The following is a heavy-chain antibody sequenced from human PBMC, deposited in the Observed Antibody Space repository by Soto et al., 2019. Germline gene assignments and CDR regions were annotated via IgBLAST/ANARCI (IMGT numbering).Heavy chain of an antibody. Sequence: GGSLRLSCAASGFIFSSYGMHWVRQAPGKGLEWVAVISYDGSNKYYADSVKGRFTISRDNSKNTLYLQMNSLRAEDTAVYYCAKDAYGGGFDPWGQGTLVTVSS. V-gene: IGHV3-30*18. J-gene: IGHJ5*02. D-gene: IGHD3-16*01. CDR3: AKDAYGGGFDP. CDR1: GFIFSSYG. CDR2: ISYDGSNK.